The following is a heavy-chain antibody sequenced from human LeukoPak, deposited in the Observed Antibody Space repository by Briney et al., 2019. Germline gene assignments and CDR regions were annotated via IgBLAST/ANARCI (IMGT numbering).Heavy chain of an antibody. CDR2: ISPNSGGT. CDR1: GYTFTGYY. Sequence: ASVKVSCKTSGYTFTGYYMHWVRQAPGQGLEWMGWISPNSGGTNYAQKFQGRVTMTRDTSISTAYMELNSLRTDDTAVYYCAKDLMRDRWFGESWGQGTLVTVSS. J-gene: IGHJ5*02. D-gene: IGHD3-10*01. CDR3: AKDLMRDRWFGES. V-gene: IGHV1-2*02.